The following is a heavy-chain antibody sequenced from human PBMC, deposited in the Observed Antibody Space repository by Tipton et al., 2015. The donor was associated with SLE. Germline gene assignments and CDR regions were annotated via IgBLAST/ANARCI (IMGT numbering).Heavy chain of an antibody. CDR2: MFAGGST. Sequence: TLSLTCTVSGGSISSTSYYWNWIRQPVGKGLEWIGRMFAGGSTDYNPSLKSRVTISVDTSKNQFSLRLSSVTAADTAVYYCARELDTFDIWGQGTMVTVSS. CDR1: GGSISSTSYY. J-gene: IGHJ3*02. CDR3: ARELDTFDI. V-gene: IGHV4-61*02.